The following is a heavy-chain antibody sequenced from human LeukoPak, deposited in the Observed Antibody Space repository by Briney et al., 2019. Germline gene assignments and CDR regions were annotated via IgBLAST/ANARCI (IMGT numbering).Heavy chain of an antibody. CDR1: GYAFTGYY. Sequence: ASVKVSCKASGYAFTGYYMHWVRQAPGQGLEWMGWINPNSGGTNYAQKFQGRVTMTRDTSISTAYMELSRLRSDDTAVYYCARVAYSYGPTGDDYWGQGTLVTVSS. CDR2: INPNSGGT. D-gene: IGHD5-18*01. V-gene: IGHV1-2*02. CDR3: ARVAYSYGPTGDDY. J-gene: IGHJ4*02.